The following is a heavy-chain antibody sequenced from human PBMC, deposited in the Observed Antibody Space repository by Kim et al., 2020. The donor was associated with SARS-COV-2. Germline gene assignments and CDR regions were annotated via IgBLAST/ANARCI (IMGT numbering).Heavy chain of an antibody. D-gene: IGHD6-6*01. Sequence: SETLSLTCTVSGGSISSYYWSWIRQPPGKGLEWIGYIYYSGSTNYNPSLKSRVTISVDTSKNQFSLKLSSVTAADTAVYYCARHSEEPYSSSPGGYYFDYWGQGTLVTVSS. J-gene: IGHJ4*02. CDR2: IYYSGST. V-gene: IGHV4-59*08. CDR3: ARHSEEPYSSSPGGYYFDY. CDR1: GGSISSYY.